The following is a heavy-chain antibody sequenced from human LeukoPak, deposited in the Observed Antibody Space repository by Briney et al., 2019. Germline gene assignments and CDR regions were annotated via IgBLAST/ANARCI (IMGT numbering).Heavy chain of an antibody. D-gene: IGHD3-10*01. V-gene: IGHV1-8*03. J-gene: IGHJ4*02. CDR3: ARIRSGSYHHDY. CDR2: MNPNSGNT. CDR1: GYTFTSYD. Sequence: GASVKVSCKASGYTFTSYDINWVRQATGQGLEWMGWMNPNSGNTGYAQKFQGRVTITRNTSISTAYMELSSLRSEDTAVYYCARIRSGSYHHDYWGQGTLVTVSS.